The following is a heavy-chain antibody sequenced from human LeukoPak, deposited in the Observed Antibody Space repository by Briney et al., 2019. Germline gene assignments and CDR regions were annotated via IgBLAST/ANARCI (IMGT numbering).Heavy chain of an antibody. V-gene: IGHV1-46*01. Sequence: ASVKVSCKASGDTFTTDYIHWVRQGPGQGPEWMGVSNPSGGSTTNAQKFQGRVTMTRDTSTSTVYMELSSLRSEDTAIYYCARDGRAGSLFAYWGQGTLVTVSS. D-gene: IGHD6-19*01. CDR1: GDTFTTDY. CDR3: ARDGRAGSLFAY. CDR2: SNPSGGST. J-gene: IGHJ4*02.